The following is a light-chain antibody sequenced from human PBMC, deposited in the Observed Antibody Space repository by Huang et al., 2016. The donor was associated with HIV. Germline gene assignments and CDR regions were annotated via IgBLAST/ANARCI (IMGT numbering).Light chain of an antibody. Sequence: ETVLTQSPGILSLSPGERATISCRASQRVSNDYLAWYQQKPGQAPRLLIHGATVRATGIPDRFSGSGSGTDFTLTINRLEPEDFALYYCQQYGNSPLTFGGGTEVEIK. CDR2: GAT. J-gene: IGKJ4*01. CDR1: QRVSNDY. V-gene: IGKV3-20*01. CDR3: QQYGNSPLT.